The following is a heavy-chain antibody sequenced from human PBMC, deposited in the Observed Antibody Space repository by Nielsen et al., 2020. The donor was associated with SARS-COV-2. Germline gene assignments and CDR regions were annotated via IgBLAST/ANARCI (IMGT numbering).Heavy chain of an antibody. J-gene: IGHJ3*02. D-gene: IGHD3-3*01. V-gene: IGHV1-18*01. Sequence: WVRQAPGQGLEWMGWISAYNGNTKYAQKLQGRVTLTTDTSTTTGYMELRTLRSDDTAVYYCARVRPTIFGVVTLDAFDIWGQGTMVTVSS. CDR2: ISAYNGNT. CDR3: ARVRPTIFGVVTLDAFDI.